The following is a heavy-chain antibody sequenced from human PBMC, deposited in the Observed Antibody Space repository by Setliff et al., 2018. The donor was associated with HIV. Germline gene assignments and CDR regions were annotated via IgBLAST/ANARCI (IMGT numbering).Heavy chain of an antibody. J-gene: IGHJ4*02. CDR3: ARPHYYDSNGYYQAFDN. CDR1: GFTFSDYS. D-gene: IGHD3-22*01. CDR2: ISSISTTT. Sequence: PGGSLRLSCEASGFTFSDYSMNWVRQAPGKGLEWISYISSISTTTHYADSVKGRFTITRDNAKDSLYLQMNSLRAEYTAVYFCARPHYYDSNGYYQAFDNWCQGTPVTVSS. V-gene: IGHV3-48*01.